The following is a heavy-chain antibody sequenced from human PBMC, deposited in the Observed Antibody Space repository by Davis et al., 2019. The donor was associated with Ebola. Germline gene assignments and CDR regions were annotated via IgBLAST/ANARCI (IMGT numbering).Heavy chain of an antibody. J-gene: IGHJ3*02. Sequence: GESLKISCAASGFTFSSYAMHWVRQAPGKGLEWVAVISYDGSNKYYADSVKGRFTISRDNSKNTLYLQMNSLRAEDTAVYYCARDRGPLGYCSSTSCRGAFDIWGQGTMVTVSS. CDR1: GFTFSSYA. D-gene: IGHD2-2*01. CDR3: ARDRGPLGYCSSTSCRGAFDI. V-gene: IGHV3-30-3*01. CDR2: ISYDGSNK.